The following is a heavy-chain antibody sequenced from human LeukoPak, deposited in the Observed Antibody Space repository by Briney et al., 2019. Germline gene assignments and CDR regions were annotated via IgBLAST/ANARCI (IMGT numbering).Heavy chain of an antibody. CDR1: GFTFSNYR. V-gene: IGHV3-74*01. CDR2: INNDDTK. J-gene: IGHJ4*02. D-gene: IGHD6-6*01. CDR3: ARDTDGLGY. Sequence: GGSLRLSCAASGFTFSNYRLHWVRQAPGKGLVWVSCINNDDTKVYADSVRGRFTISRDNAKNTMFLQMNGLRVEDTAVYYCARDTDGLGYWGQGTLVTVSS.